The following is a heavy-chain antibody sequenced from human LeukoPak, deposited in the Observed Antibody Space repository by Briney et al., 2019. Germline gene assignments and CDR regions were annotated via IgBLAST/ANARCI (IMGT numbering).Heavy chain of an antibody. CDR2: ISWNSGSI. Sequence: PGGSLRLSCAASGFTFDGYAMHWVRQAPGKGLEWVSGISWNSGSIGYADSVKGRFTISRDNAKNSLYLQMNSLRAEDTALYYCAKITEYSSGWFDYWGQGTLVTASS. V-gene: IGHV3-9*01. CDR1: GFTFDGYA. J-gene: IGHJ4*02. D-gene: IGHD6-19*01. CDR3: AKITEYSSGWFDY.